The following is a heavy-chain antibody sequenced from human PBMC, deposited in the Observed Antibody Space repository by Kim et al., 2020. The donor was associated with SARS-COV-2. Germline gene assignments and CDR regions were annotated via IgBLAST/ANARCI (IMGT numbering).Heavy chain of an antibody. CDR1: GFTIDKYG. D-gene: IGHD3-16*01. J-gene: IGHJ6*02. Sequence: GGSLRLSCKTSGFTIDKYGMSWVRQAPGKGLEWVSFIRSKVYGGTREYGATVKGRFTVSRDDSEGIAYLQMDSLKTEDTAVYYCWRIGDPEGYYAMDVWGQGTTVTVSS. CDR3: WRIGDPEGYYAMDV. CDR2: IRSKVYGGTR. V-gene: IGHV3-49*04.